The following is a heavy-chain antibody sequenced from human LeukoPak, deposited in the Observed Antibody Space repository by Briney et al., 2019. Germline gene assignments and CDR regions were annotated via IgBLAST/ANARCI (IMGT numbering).Heavy chain of an antibody. CDR3: ARGGIGYCTSSSCYFDY. D-gene: IGHD2-2*01. CDR1: GDSVSSAA. J-gene: IGHJ4*02. V-gene: IGHV6-1*01. CDR2: TYYRSKWYN. Sequence: SQTLSLTCAISGDSVSSAAWNWIRQSPSRGLEWLGRTYYRSKWYNDYAVSVKSRITISPDTSKNQFSLQLNSVTPEGTAVYYCARGGIGYCTSSSCYFDYWGQGTLVTVSS.